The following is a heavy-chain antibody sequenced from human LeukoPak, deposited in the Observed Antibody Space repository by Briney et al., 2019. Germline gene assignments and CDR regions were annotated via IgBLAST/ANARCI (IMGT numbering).Heavy chain of an antibody. V-gene: IGHV3-66*01. D-gene: IGHD3-16*01. Sequence: PGGSLRLSCAASGITASSNYLSWVRKSPGKGLEWVSVIYSSGSPYYADSVKDRFTISRDDSRNTLYLQMNSLRVEDTALYYCASLDSSAYYFENWGQGTLVTVSS. CDR3: ASLDSSAYYFEN. CDR1: GITASSNY. J-gene: IGHJ4*02. CDR2: IYSSGSP.